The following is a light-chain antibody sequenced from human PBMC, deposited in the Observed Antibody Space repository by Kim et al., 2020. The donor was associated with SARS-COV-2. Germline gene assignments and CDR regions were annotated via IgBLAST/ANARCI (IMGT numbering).Light chain of an antibody. CDR1: SNDVGGYNY. CDR2: DVS. Sequence: GQSITISCTGTSNDVGGYNYVSCYQQHPGKAPKLMIYDVSNRPSGVSNRFSGSKSGNTASLTISGLQAEDEADYYCSSYTSSSTRVFGGGTQLTVL. V-gene: IGLV2-14*03. J-gene: IGLJ3*02. CDR3: SSYTSSSTRV.